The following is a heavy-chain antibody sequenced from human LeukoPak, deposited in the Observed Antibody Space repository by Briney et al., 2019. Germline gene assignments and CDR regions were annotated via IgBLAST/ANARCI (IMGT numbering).Heavy chain of an antibody. V-gene: IGHV4-39*01. CDR2: IYYSGST. CDR1: GGSISSSSYY. J-gene: IGHJ4*02. CDR3: ARAARIYDFWSGYRYYFDY. Sequence: PSETLSLTCTVSGGSISSSSYYWGWIRQPPGKGLEWIGSIYYSGSTYYNPSLKSRVTISVDTSKNQFSLKLSSVTAADTAVYYCARAARIYDFWSGYRYYFDYWGQGTLVTVSS. D-gene: IGHD3-3*01.